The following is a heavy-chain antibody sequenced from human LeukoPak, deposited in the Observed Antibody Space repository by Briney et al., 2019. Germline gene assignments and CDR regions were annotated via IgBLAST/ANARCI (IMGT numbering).Heavy chain of an antibody. D-gene: IGHD6-6*01. CDR1: GYTFTGYY. CDR3: ASKIAARPDNWFDP. V-gene: IGHV1-3*01. CDR2: IDAGNGNT. J-gene: IGHJ5*02. Sequence: ASVKVSCKASGYTFTGYYMHWVRQAPGQRLEWMGWIDAGNGNTKYSQKFQGRVTLTRDTSANTAYMELNSLRSEDTSVYYCASKIAARPDNWFDPWGQGTLVAVSS.